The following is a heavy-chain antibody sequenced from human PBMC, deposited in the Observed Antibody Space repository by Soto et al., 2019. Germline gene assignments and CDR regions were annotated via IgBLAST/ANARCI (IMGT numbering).Heavy chain of an antibody. Sequence: GGSLGPSFAASGYTFSKAWISCVRLAPGKGQERGGRIKSKTDGGTADYAAPVKGRFTISRDDSKNTLYLQMNSLKTEDTAGYYCPTPGVDACDICGRGTMDTVS. CDR2: IKSKTDGGTA. D-gene: IGHD3-10*01. V-gene: IGHV3-15*01. J-gene: IGHJ3*02. CDR3: PTPGVDACDI. CDR1: GYTFSKAW.